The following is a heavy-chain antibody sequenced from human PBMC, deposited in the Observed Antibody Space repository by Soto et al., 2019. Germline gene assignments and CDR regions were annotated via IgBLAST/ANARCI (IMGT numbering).Heavy chain of an antibody. CDR2: ISFDGNKR. CDR1: GFTFSNYG. Sequence: VQLVESGGGVVLPGRSLRLSCAASGFTFSNYGMYWVRQAPGKGLEWVAVISFDGNKRYYADSVEGRFTISRDNSKNTLYLDMISLRAEDTAVYYCSKDLRFGSDWYFYFYGLDVWGQGTTVTVSS. CDR3: SKDLRFGSDWYFYFYGLDV. D-gene: IGHD6-19*01. V-gene: IGHV3-30*18. J-gene: IGHJ6*02.